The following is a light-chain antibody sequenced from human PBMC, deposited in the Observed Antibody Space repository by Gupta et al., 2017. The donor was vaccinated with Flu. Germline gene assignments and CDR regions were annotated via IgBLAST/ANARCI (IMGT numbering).Light chain of an antibody. V-gene: IGKV1-5*03. Sequence: DIQMTQSPSTLSASVGDRVTITCRASQNINIWLAWYQQKSGKAPKMLIYKASSLETGVPSRFSGSGSGTEFTLTISSLQPDDFATYYCQQYNSYSYSFGPGTKLEIK. CDR1: QNINIW. CDR3: QQYNSYSYS. CDR2: KAS. J-gene: IGKJ2*03.